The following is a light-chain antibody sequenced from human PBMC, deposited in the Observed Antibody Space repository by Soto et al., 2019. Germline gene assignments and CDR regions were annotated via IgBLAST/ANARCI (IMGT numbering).Light chain of an antibody. CDR2: GAS. Sequence: EIVITQSPAPLSLSPGEKTNPSCRGSQRVNNKLTWYQQKPGQSPRFLIYGASTRATGIPARFSGSGSGTEFTLTISSLQSEDFAVYYCQQYNNWPPTFGQGTKV. J-gene: IGKJ1*01. CDR1: QRVNNK. CDR3: QQYNNWPPT. V-gene: IGKV3-15*01.